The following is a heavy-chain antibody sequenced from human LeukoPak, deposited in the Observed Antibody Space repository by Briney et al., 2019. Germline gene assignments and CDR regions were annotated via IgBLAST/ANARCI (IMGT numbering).Heavy chain of an antibody. V-gene: IGHV3-30*03. Sequence: GGSLRLSCAASGFTFSSYGMHWVRQAPGKGLEWVAVISYDGSNKYYGDSVKGRFTISRDNSKNTLYLQMNSLRAEDTAVYYCCSSTSCYITWGFDYWGQGTLVTVSS. CDR2: ISYDGSNK. CDR3: CSSTSCYITWGFDY. CDR1: GFTFSSYG. J-gene: IGHJ4*02. D-gene: IGHD2-2*02.